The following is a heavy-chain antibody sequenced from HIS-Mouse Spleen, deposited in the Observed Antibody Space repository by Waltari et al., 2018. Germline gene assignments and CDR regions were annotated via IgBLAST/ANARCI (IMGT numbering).Heavy chain of an antibody. CDR2: IYYSGRT. Sequence: QLQLQESGPGLVKPSETLSLTCTVSGGSISSSSYYWGWIRQPPGKGLEWSGRIYYSGRTYYNPSLKSRVTISVDTSKTQFSLKLSSVTAADTAVYYCAREIPYSSSWYDWYFDLWGRGTLVTVSS. CDR1: GGSISSSSYY. J-gene: IGHJ2*01. D-gene: IGHD6-13*01. V-gene: IGHV4-39*07. CDR3: AREIPYSSSWYDWYFDL.